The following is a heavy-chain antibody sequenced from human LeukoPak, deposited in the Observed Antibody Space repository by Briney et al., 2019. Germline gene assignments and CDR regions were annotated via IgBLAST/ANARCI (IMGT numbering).Heavy chain of an antibody. J-gene: IGHJ4*02. V-gene: IGHV4-34*01. CDR2: INHSGST. CDR1: GGSFSGYY. D-gene: IGHD2-15*01. CDR3: ARLGDLGYCSGGSCSL. Sequence: SETLSLTCAVYGGSFSGYYWSWIRQPPGKGLEWIGEINHSGSTNYNPSLKSRVTISVDTSKNQFSLKLSSVTAADTAVYYCARLGDLGYCSGGSCSLWGQGTLVTVSS.